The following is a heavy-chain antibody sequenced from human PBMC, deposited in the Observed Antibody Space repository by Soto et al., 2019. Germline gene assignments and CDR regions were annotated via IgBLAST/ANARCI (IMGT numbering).Heavy chain of an antibody. J-gene: IGHJ6*02. CDR2: ILYDGSNK. CDR3: AKSRDAYNFYFYYGLDV. D-gene: IGHD2-2*01. Sequence: GGSLRLSCAASGFTFSNYGMHWVRQTPGKVLEWVALILYDGSNKYYADSVKGRFTISRDNSKNTLYLQVSSLRAEDTAVYYCAKSRDAYNFYFYYGLDVWGQGTTVPVSS. V-gene: IGHV3-30*18. CDR1: GFTFSNYG.